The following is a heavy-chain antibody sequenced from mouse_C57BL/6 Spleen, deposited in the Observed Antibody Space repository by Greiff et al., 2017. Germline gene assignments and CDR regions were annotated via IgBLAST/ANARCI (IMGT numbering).Heavy chain of an antibody. CDR1: GYAFSSSW. CDR3: AREDYDRRGYYDMDY. V-gene: IGHV1-82*01. Sequence: VQLVESGPELVKPGASVKISCKASGYAFSSSWMNWVKQRPGKGLEWIGRIYPGDGDTNYNGKFKGKATLTADKSSSTAYMQLSSLTSEDSAVYFCAREDYDRRGYYDMDYWGQGTSVTVSS. D-gene: IGHD2-4*01. J-gene: IGHJ4*01. CDR2: IYPGDGDT.